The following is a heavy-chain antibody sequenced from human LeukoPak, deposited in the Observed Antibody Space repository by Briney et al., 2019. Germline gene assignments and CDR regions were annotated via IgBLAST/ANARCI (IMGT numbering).Heavy chain of an antibody. V-gene: IGHV1-2*02. CDR3: ARVSFGGVIDPTPFDY. CDR1: GYTFTGYY. Sequence: GASVKVSCKASGYTFTGYYMHWVRQAPGQGLGWVGWINPNSGGTNYAQKFQGRVTMTRDTSISTAYMDLSRLRSDDTAVYYCARVSFGGVIDPTPFDYWGQGTLVTVSS. J-gene: IGHJ4*02. D-gene: IGHD3-16*02. CDR2: INPNSGGT.